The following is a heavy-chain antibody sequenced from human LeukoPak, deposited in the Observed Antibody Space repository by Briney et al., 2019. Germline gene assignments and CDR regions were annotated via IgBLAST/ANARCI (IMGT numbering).Heavy chain of an antibody. CDR1: GGSISSGDYY. D-gene: IGHD6-6*01. Sequence: SQTLSLTCTVSGGSISSGDYYWSWSRQPPGKGLEWIVYIYYSGSTYYNPSLKSRVTISVDTSKNQFSLKLSSVTAADTAVYYCAQGGDYSSSSVFDYWGQGTLVTVSS. V-gene: IGHV4-30-4*08. CDR2: IYYSGST. J-gene: IGHJ4*02. CDR3: AQGGDYSSSSVFDY.